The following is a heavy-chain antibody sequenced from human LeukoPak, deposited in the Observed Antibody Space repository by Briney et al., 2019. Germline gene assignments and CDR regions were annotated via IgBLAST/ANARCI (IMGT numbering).Heavy chain of an antibody. V-gene: IGHV4-39*07. CDR3: ARVGRGSGYSRYYYYYYMDV. CDR1: GGSISSSNYY. D-gene: IGHD3-3*01. J-gene: IGHJ6*03. CDR2: TLYSGDT. Sequence: SETLSLTCTVSGGSISSSNYYWGWIRQPPGKGLEWIGSTLYSGDTHYNPSFKSRATVSADTSKNQFSLKLSSVTAADTAVYYCARVGRGSGYSRYYYYYYMDVWGKGTTVTVSS.